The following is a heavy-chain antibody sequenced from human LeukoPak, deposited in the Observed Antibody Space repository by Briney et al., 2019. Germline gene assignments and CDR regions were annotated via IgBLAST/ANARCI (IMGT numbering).Heavy chain of an antibody. J-gene: IGHJ4*02. CDR2: IYYSGST. V-gene: IGHV4-39*01. Sequence: PSETLSLTCTVSDGSMSSGSYYWGWIRQPPGKGLEWIGSIYYSGSTYYNPSLKSRVTISLDTSKNQFSLKLNSVTAADTSVYSGARHFSGHWYRGFDYWGQGTVVTASS. CDR1: DGSMSSGSYY. CDR3: ARHFSGHWYRGFDY. D-gene: IGHD6-13*01.